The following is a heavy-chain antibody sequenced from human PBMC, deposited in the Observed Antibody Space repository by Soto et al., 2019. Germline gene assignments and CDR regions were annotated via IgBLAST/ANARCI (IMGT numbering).Heavy chain of an antibody. D-gene: IGHD3-10*01. Sequence: ASVKVSCKASGYTFTSYAMHWVRQAPGQRLEWMGWINAGNGNTKYSQKFQGRVTITRDTSASTAYMELSSLRSEDTAVYYCARDQGLYGSGSYAFDIWGQGTMVTVSS. CDR3: ARDQGLYGSGSYAFDI. CDR1: GYTFTSYA. J-gene: IGHJ3*02. V-gene: IGHV1-3*01. CDR2: INAGNGNT.